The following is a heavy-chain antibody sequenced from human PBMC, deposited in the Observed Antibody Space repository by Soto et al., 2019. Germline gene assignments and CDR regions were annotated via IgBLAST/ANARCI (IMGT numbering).Heavy chain of an antibody. CDR1: AFTSRNYA. Sequence: PGGSLRLSCIASAFTSRNYAMLWVRQAPAKGLEWVSGFDFNSGRVGYADSVKGRFTISRDNAKNSLSLEMNSLRVEDTALYYCTKDLVPGGADVWGQGTTVTVSS. V-gene: IGHV3-9*02. D-gene: IGHD3-10*01. CDR2: FDFNSGRV. CDR3: TKDLVPGGADV. J-gene: IGHJ6*02.